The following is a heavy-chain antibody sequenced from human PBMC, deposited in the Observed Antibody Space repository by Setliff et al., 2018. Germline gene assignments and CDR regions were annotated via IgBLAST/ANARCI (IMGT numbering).Heavy chain of an antibody. D-gene: IGHD3-10*01. Sequence: SETLSLTCTVSGGSVGNSYYYWNWIRQSAGRGLEWIGHFHTGGATGYNLSLKSRVTISLDSSKNQFSLRLSSVTAADAAVYFCARESATIGEFPLYYFDKWGQGIPVTV. CDR1: GGSVGNSYYY. CDR2: FHTGGAT. J-gene: IGHJ4*02. CDR3: ARESATIGEFPLYYFDK. V-gene: IGHV4-61*09.